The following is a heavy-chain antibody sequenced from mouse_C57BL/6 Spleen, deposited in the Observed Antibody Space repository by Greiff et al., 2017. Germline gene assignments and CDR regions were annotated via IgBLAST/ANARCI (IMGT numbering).Heavy chain of an antibody. J-gene: IGHJ4*01. CDR1: GYTFTSYW. CDR3: ARLITTAMDY. V-gene: IGHV1-50*01. Sequence: QVQLQQPGAELVKPGASVKLSCKASGYTFTSYWMQWVKQRPGQGLEWIGEIAPSDSYTNYNQKFKGKATLTVDTSSSTAYMQLSSLTSEDSAVYYCARLITTAMDYWGQGTSVTVSS. D-gene: IGHD2-4*01. CDR2: IAPSDSYT.